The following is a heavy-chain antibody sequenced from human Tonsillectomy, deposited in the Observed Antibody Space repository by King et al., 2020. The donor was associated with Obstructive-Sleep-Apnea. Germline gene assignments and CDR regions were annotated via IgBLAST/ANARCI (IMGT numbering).Heavy chain of an antibody. CDR3: ARSSIAVAGPNFDY. D-gene: IGHD6-19*01. J-gene: IGHJ4*02. Sequence: VQLQEWGAGLLKPSETLSLTCAVYGGSFSGYYWSWFRQPPGKGLEWIGEINHSGSTNYNPSLKSRVTISVYTSKNQFSLKLSSVTAADTAVYYCARSSIAVAGPNFDYWGQGTLVTVSS. CDR2: INHSGST. CDR1: GGSFSGYY. V-gene: IGHV4-34*01.